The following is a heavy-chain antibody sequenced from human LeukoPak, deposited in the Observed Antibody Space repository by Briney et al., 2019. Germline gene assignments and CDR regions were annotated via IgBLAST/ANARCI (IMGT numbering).Heavy chain of an antibody. V-gene: IGHV1-69*13. Sequence: SVKVSCKASGGTFSSYAISWMRQAPGQGLEWMGGIIPIFGTANYAQKFQGRVTITADESTSTACMELSSLRSEDTAVYYCARGDPRGGPFDYWGQGTLVTVSS. CDR1: GGTFSSYA. CDR2: IIPIFGTA. J-gene: IGHJ4*02. CDR3: ARGDPRGGPFDY.